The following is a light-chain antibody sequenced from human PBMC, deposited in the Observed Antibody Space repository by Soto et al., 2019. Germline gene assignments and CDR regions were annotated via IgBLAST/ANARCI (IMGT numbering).Light chain of an antibody. CDR1: QSVSRW. V-gene: IGKV1-5*03. CDR2: KAS. J-gene: IGKJ1*01. Sequence: DIQMTQSPSTLSAFVGDRVSITCRASQSVSRWVAWYQQKPGKAPKLLIYKASSLESGVPSRFSGSGSGTEFTLTISSLQPDDFATYYCQQYNSYSRTFGQGTKLEIK. CDR3: QQYNSYSRT.